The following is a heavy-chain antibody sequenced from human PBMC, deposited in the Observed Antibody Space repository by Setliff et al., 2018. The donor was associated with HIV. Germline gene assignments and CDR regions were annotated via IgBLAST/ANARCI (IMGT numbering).Heavy chain of an antibody. CDR2: IYSTGDT. V-gene: IGHV4-4*07. CDR1: GGSISNFY. Sequence: SSETLSLTCSVSGGSISNFYWSWIRQPPGKGLEWVGHIYSTGDTNYNPSLKSRVTLSADTSKNQLSLSLTSVTAADTAVYYCAREAAHCSGDTCQFTFDSWGQGTLVTVSS. D-gene: IGHD2-15*01. J-gene: IGHJ4*02. CDR3: AREAAHCSGDTCQFTFDS.